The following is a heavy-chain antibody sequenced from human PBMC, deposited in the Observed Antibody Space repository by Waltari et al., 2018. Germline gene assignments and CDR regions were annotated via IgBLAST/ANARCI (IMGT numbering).Heavy chain of an antibody. D-gene: IGHD3-22*01. CDR1: GGSIRSYY. J-gene: IGHJ3*02. CDR2: IFYSEGS. Sequence: QVQLQASGPGLVKPSETLSLTCSVSGGSIRSYYCTWIRQPPGKRLEGIASIFYSEGSQHSPSLKRRVTISVDSSKNQLSLNLNSVTAADTAMYYCARHRSYYYDSDDAFAIWGQGTVVTVSS. CDR3: ARHRSYYYDSDDAFAI. V-gene: IGHV4-59*08.